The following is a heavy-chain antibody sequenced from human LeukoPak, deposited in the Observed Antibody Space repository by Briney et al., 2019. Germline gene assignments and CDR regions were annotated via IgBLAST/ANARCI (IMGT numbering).Heavy chain of an antibody. CDR3: ARDSYSSGWYWAFVY. CDR1: GFTFSSYS. Sequence: GGSLRLSCAASGFTFSSYSMNWVRQAPGKGLEWVSSISSSSSYIYYADSVKGRFTISRDNAKNSLYLQMNSLRAEDTAVYYCARDSYSSGWYWAFVYWGQGTLVTVSS. V-gene: IGHV3-21*01. J-gene: IGHJ4*02. CDR2: ISSSSSYI. D-gene: IGHD6-19*01.